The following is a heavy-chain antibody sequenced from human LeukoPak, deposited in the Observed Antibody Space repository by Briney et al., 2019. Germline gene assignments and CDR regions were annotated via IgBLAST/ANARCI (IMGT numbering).Heavy chain of an antibody. D-gene: IGHD6-6*01. V-gene: IGHV4-34*01. Sequence: PSETLSLTCAVYGGSFSGYYWSWIRQPPGKGLEWIGEINHSGSTNYNPSLKSRVTISVDTSKNQFSLKLSSVTAADTAVYYCARVRRVLGQLVPRIFDYWGQGTLVTVSS. CDR3: ARVRRVLGQLVPRIFDY. CDR1: GGSFSGYY. J-gene: IGHJ4*02. CDR2: INHSGST.